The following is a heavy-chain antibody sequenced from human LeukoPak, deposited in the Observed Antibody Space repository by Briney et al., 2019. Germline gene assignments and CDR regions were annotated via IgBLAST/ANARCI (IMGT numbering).Heavy chain of an antibody. V-gene: IGHV3-74*01. CDR3: ARDWPIVKPFKYCGGDCSHDGYFDY. CDR1: GFTFSSYW. D-gene: IGHD2-21*02. Sequence: GGSLRLSCAASGFTFSSYWMPWVRQAPGKGLVWVSRINSDGSSTSYADSVKGRFTISRDNAKNTLYLQMNSLRAEDTAVYYCARDWPIVKPFKYCGGDCSHDGYFDYWGQGTLVTVSS. J-gene: IGHJ4*02. CDR2: INSDGSST.